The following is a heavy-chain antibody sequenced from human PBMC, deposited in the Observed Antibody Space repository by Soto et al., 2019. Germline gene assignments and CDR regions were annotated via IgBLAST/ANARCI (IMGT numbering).Heavy chain of an antibody. CDR1: GGSISSYY. J-gene: IGHJ4*02. D-gene: IGHD3-10*01. Sequence: SETLSLTCTVFGGSISSYYWSWIRQPPGKGLEWIGYIYYSGSTNYNPSLKSRVTISVDTSKNQFSLKLSSVTAADTAVYYCARGLGHYYGSGSYYQYYFDYWGQGTLVTVSS. CDR2: IYYSGST. V-gene: IGHV4-59*01. CDR3: ARGLGHYYGSGSYYQYYFDY.